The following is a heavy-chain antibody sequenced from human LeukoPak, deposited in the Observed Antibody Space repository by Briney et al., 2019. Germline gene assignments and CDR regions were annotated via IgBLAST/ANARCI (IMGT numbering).Heavy chain of an antibody. D-gene: IGHD2-21*02. J-gene: IGHJ4*02. Sequence: PGGSLRLSCAASGFTFNRYAMTWVRQAPGKGLQWVSTISNGGDNRDNTYYADSVKGRFTVSRDNSKNTVHLQMNSLRAEDTAAYYCASSGDRENIFDYWGQGTLVTVSS. CDR1: GFTFNRYA. CDR2: ISNGGDNRDNT. V-gene: IGHV3-23*01. CDR3: ASSGDRENIFDY.